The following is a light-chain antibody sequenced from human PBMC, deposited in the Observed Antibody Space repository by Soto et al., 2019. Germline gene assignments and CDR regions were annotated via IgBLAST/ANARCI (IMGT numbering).Light chain of an antibody. Sequence: QSALTQPASVTGSPGQSITISCTGTSSDGGGSKYVSWYQHYPCKVPKLLINKVSNRPSGVSNRFSGSKSGNTASLTISGLLPEDEADYFCTSSTSDSLYVFGTGTKVTVL. J-gene: IGLJ1*01. V-gene: IGLV2-14*01. CDR1: SSDGGGSKY. CDR3: TSSTSDSLYV. CDR2: KVS.